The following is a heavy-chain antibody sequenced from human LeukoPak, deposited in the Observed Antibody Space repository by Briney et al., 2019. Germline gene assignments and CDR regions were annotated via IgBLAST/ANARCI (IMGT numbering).Heavy chain of an antibody. Sequence: SVKVSCKASGGTFSSYAISWVRQAPGQGLEWMGRIIPIFGIANYAQKFQGRVTITADKSTSTAYMELSSLRSEDTAVYYCARERNPQTLSPGYYGMDVWGQGTTVTVSS. CDR1: GGTFSSYA. CDR2: IIPIFGIA. V-gene: IGHV1-69*04. D-gene: IGHD1-14*01. J-gene: IGHJ6*02. CDR3: ARERNPQTLSPGYYGMDV.